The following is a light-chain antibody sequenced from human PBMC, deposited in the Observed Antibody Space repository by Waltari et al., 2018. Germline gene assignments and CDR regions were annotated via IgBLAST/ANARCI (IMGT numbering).Light chain of an antibody. CDR1: HYIANF. Sequence: DVLVTQSPSSLSASVGDRVTITCRASHYIANFLNWYQHMPGKVPKLLIHDASTLQPWVQTRFSGSTSGTDFILTIDNLHPEDFATYYCQQTYKSPPTFGPGTKVDV. J-gene: IGKJ3*01. CDR2: DAS. CDR3: QQTYKSPPT. V-gene: IGKV1-39*01.